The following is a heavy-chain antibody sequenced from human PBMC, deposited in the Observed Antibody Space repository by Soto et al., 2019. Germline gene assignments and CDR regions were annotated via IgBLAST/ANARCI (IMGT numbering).Heavy chain of an antibody. CDR1: GYTLTELS. J-gene: IGHJ4*02. CDR2: FDPEDGET. D-gene: IGHD6-19*01. Sequence: ASVKVSCKXSGYTLTELSMHWVRQAPGKGLEWMGGFDPEDGETIYAQKFQGGVTMTEDTSTDTAYMELSSLRSEDTAVYYCATEIAVAGTMVYWGQGTLVTVSS. V-gene: IGHV1-24*01. CDR3: ATEIAVAGTMVY.